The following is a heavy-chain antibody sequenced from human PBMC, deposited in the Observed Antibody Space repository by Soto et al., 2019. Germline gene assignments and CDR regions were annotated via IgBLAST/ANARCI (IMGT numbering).Heavy chain of an antibody. CDR3: VRGGCCNNGVCSVFDY. Sequence: SESLSLTCTVSGGSVSSVGYDCSWIRQHPWKGLEWIGYITYSRNTYYNPSLESRVTMSADTSKNQFSLKLRSVTAADTAVYFCVRGGCCNNGVCSVFDYWGQGTLVTVSS. V-gene: IGHV4-31*03. CDR2: ITYSRNT. CDR1: GGSVSSVGYD. J-gene: IGHJ4*02. D-gene: IGHD2-8*01.